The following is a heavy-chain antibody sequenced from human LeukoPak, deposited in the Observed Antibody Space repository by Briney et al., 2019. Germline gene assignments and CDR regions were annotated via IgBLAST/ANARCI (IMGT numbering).Heavy chain of an antibody. CDR2: ISSSGSTI. J-gene: IGHJ6*02. Sequence: PGGSLRLSCAASGFTFRNHWMSWIRQAPGKGLEWVSYISSSGSTIYYADSVKGRFTISRDNAKNSLYLQMNSLRAEDTAVYYCASPQQLVRNYYYYGMDVWGQGTTVTVSS. CDR3: ASPQQLVRNYYYYGMDV. CDR1: GFTFRNHW. V-gene: IGHV3-11*01. D-gene: IGHD6-13*01.